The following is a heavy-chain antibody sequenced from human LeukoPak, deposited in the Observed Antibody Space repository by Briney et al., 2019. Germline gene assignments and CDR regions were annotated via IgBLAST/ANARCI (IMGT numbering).Heavy chain of an antibody. CDR3: AKGADRYCSSTSCYTGFDY. CDR1: GFTFSSYG. Sequence: GGSLRLSCAASGFTFSSYGMHWVRQAPGKGLEWVAVISYDGSNKYYADSVKGRFTISRDNSKNTLYLQMNSLRAEDTAVYYCAKGADRYCSSTSCYTGFDYRGQGTLVTVSS. D-gene: IGHD2-2*02. J-gene: IGHJ4*02. V-gene: IGHV3-30*18. CDR2: ISYDGSNK.